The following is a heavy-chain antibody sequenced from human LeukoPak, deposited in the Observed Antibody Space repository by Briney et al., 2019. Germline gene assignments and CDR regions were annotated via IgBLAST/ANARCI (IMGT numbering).Heavy chain of an antibody. D-gene: IGHD5-18*01. J-gene: IGHJ5*02. Sequence: GGSLRLSCAASGFTFSSYSMNWVREAPGKGLEWGSSISSSSSYIYYADSVKGRFTISRDNAKNSLYLQMNSLRAEDAAVYYCARDPFSYGWVSWFDPWGQGTLVTVSS. V-gene: IGHV3-21*01. CDR1: GFTFSSYS. CDR2: ISSSSSYI. CDR3: ARDPFSYGWVSWFDP.